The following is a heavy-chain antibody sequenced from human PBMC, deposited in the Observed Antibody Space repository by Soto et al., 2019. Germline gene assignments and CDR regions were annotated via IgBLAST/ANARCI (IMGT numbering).Heavy chain of an antibody. CDR2: IYYSGST. J-gene: IGHJ4*02. D-gene: IGHD2-2*01. V-gene: IGHV4-39*02. CDR3: ARDIVVVPAASRTAVDY. Sequence: QLQLQESGPGLVKPSETLSLTCTVSGGSISSSSYYWGWIRQPPGKGLEWIGSIYYSGSTYYNPSLKSRVTISVDTSKNQFSLKLSSVTAADTAVYYCARDIVVVPAASRTAVDYWGQGTLVTVSS. CDR1: GGSISSSSYY.